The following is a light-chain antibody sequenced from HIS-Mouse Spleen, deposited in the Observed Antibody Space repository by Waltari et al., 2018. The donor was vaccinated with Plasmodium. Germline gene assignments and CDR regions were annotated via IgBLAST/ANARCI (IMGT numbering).Light chain of an antibody. CDR2: EDS. CDR1: ALPQKY. CDR3: YSTDSSGNHRV. J-gene: IGLJ3*02. V-gene: IGLV3-10*01. Sequence: SYELTQPPSVSVSPGQTARITCSGDALPQKYAYWYQQKSGQAPVLVIYEDSKLPSGIPERFSSSSSGTMATLTISGAQVEDEADYYCYSTDSSGNHRVFGGGTKLTVL.